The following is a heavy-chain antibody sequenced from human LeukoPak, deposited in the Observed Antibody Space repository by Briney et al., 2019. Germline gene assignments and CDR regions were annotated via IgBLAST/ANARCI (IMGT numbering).Heavy chain of an antibody. CDR3: AREGGSDFWSGYYMDY. D-gene: IGHD3-3*01. CDR1: GGTFSSYA. V-gene: IGHV1-69*04. Sequence: SVKVSCKASGGTFSSYAISWVRQAPGQGLEWMGRIIPILGIANYAQKFQGRVTITADKSTSTAYMELSSLRSEDTAVYYCAREGGSDFWSGYYMDYWGLGTLVTVSS. CDR2: IIPILGIA. J-gene: IGHJ4*02.